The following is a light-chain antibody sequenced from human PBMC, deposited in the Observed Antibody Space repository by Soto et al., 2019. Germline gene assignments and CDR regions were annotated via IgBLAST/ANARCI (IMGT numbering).Light chain of an antibody. V-gene: IGKV2-30*01. CDR2: KAS. J-gene: IGKJ1*01. Sequence: DVVMTQSPLSLPVTLGQPASISCRSSQSLVYSDGNAYLNWFQQRPGQSPRRLIYKASNRDSGVAERCSRSKQGRDLYRQNNRVEAEYVRIYYYLQETDWPPAFGRGTRVEIK. CDR3: LQETDWPPA. CDR1: QSLVYSDGNAY.